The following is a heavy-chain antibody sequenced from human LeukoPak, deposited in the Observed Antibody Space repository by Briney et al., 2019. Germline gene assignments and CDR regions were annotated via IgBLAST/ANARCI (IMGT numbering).Heavy chain of an antibody. V-gene: IGHV4-30-4*08. CDR2: IYSSGST. D-gene: IGHD1-26*01. Sequence: PSQTLSLICTVSGASISSGDYHWTWIRQPPGKGLEWIGYIYSSGSTYYNPSLKSRVSISVDTSKNHFSLQLTSVTAADTAVYYCATRLSGRPFDPWGQGTLVTVSS. CDR3: ATRLSGRPFDP. J-gene: IGHJ5*02. CDR1: GASISSGDYH.